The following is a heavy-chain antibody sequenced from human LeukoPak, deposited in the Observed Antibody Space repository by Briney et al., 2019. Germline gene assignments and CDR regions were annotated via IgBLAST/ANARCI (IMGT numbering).Heavy chain of an antibody. CDR2: IKSKTDGGTT. CDR1: GFSFSKAW. D-gene: IGHD3-10*01. V-gene: IGHV3-15*01. CDR3: TTLLWFGELASGY. J-gene: IGHJ4*02. Sequence: GGSLRLSCAASGFSFSKAWMSWVRQAPGEGLEWVGRIKSKTDGGTTDYAAPVEGRFTISRDDSKNTLFLQMNSLKTEDTAVYYCTTLLWFGELASGYWGQGTLVTVSS.